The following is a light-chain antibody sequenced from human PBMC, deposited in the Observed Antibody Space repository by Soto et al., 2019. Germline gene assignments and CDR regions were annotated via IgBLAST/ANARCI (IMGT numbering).Light chain of an antibody. J-gene: IGKJ4*01. Sequence: TRTPSTPSVSPGERATLSCRASQSVSSNLAWYQQKPGQPPRLLIYDASNRASGIPARFTGSGSGTDFTLTIDTLEPEDFAVYYCQQCSYWPHTFCEGTKVDIK. CDR2: DAS. V-gene: IGKV3-11*01. CDR3: QQCSYWPHT. CDR1: QSVSSN.